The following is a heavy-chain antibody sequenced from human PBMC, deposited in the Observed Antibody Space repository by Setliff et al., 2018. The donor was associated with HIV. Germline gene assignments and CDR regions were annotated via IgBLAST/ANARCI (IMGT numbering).Heavy chain of an antibody. CDR2: IYYSGNT. J-gene: IGHJ6*03. V-gene: IGHV4-39*01. CDR1: GGSISSSSYC. Sequence: SETLSLTCTVSGGSISSSSYCWGWIRQPPGKGLEWIGTIYYSGNTYYNPSLKSRVTISVDTSKNQISLKLSSVTAADTAVYYCARGATLLPGYSDRWEYFYMDVWGKGTTVTVSS. D-gene: IGHD5-12*01. CDR3: ARGATLLPGYSDRWEYFYMDV.